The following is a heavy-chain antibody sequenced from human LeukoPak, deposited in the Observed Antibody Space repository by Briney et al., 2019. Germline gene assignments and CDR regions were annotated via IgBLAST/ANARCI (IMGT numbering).Heavy chain of an antibody. CDR3: ARGYGSGSPSGRLFDY. CDR2: IYYSGST. D-gene: IGHD3-10*01. J-gene: IGHJ4*02. CDR1: GGSISSGGYY. V-gene: IGHV4-31*03. Sequence: PSETLFLTCTVSGGSISSGGYYWSWIRQHPGKGLEWIGYIYYSGSTYYNPSLKSRVTISVDTSKNQFSLKLSSVTAADTAVYYCARGYGSGSPSGRLFDYWGQGTLVTVSS.